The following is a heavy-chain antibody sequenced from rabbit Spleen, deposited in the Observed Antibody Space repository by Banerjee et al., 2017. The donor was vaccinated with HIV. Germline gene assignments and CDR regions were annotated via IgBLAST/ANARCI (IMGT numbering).Heavy chain of an antibody. CDR3: ARSGTGYGGAGYATVYYFNL. CDR2: IAGSSSGFT. Sequence: QSLEESGGDLVKPGASLTLTCTASGFSFSSSDYMCWVRQAPGKGLEWISCIAGSSSGFTYSAPWAKGRFTISKTSSTTVTLQMTSLTAAETATYFCARSGTGYGGAGYATVYYFNLWGQGTLVTVS. J-gene: IGHJ4*01. CDR1: GFSFSSSDY. D-gene: IGHD6-1*01. V-gene: IGHV1S40*01.